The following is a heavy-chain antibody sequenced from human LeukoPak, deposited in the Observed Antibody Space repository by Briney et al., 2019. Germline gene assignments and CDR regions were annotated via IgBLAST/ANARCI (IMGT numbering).Heavy chain of an antibody. J-gene: IGHJ4*02. D-gene: IGHD3-10*01. CDR1: GFTFSDYY. V-gene: IGHV3-11*01. CDR2: ISSSGSTI. Sequence: GGSLRLSCAASGFTFSDYYMSWIRQAPGKGLEWVSYISSSGSTIYYADSVKGRFTISRDNAKNSPYLQMNSLRAEDTAVYYCARDLYYYGSGSSLGYWGQGTLVTVSS. CDR3: ARDLYYYGSGSSLGY.